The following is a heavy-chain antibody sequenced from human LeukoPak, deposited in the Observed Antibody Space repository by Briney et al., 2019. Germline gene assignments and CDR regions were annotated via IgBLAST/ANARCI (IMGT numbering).Heavy chain of an antibody. CDR2: INPNSGGT. Sequence: GASVKVSCKASGYTSTGYYIHWVRQAPGQGLEWMGWINPNSGGTNYAQKFQGRVTMTRDTSTTYMELSSLTSDDTAMYYCARAYSGYEAFDYWGQGTLVTVSS. J-gene: IGHJ4*02. CDR3: ARAYSGYEAFDY. D-gene: IGHD5-12*01. CDR1: GYTSTGYY. V-gene: IGHV1-2*02.